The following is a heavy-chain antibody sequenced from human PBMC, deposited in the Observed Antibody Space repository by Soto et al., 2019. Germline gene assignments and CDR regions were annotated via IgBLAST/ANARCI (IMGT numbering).Heavy chain of an antibody. J-gene: IGHJ6*02. D-gene: IGHD3-22*01. CDR2: IIPIFDIT. CDR1: GGTFRSYS. Sequence: QVQLVQSGAEVKKPGSSVKVSCKASGGTFRSYSISWVRQAPGQGLEWMGGIIPIFDITNYAQKIQGRVPITAAESTSTAYMELSSLGSDDTAVYYCARPDEGGYSSNHHYYYALDVWGQGTTVTV. V-gene: IGHV1-69*01. CDR3: ARPDEGGYSSNHHYYYALDV.